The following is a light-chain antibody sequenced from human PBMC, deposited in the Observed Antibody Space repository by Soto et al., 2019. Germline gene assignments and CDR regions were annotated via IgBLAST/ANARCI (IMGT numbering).Light chain of an antibody. V-gene: IGLV2-14*01. CDR2: GVS. CDR3: ISYTGSCTSYV. Sequence: QSALTQPASVSGSPGQSITISCSGTRSDIGSYNYVAWYQQFPGKTPKILIYGVSNRPSGVSSRFSGSKSGNTASLTISGLQAEDEADYYCISYTGSCTSYVFGSGTKVTV. J-gene: IGLJ1*01. CDR1: RSDIGSYNY.